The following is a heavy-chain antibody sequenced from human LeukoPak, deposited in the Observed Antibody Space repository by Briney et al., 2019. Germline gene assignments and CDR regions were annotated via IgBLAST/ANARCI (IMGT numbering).Heavy chain of an antibody. CDR2: VYPGDSDT. Sequence: GESLKISCKSSGYSFTSYWIGWVRQMPGKGREWMGIVYPGDSDTRHSPSFEGQVTISADKSISTAYLQWSSLKASETAMYYCARPCFVGGTARYCYCSQGTLVTVSS. D-gene: IGHD1-26*01. V-gene: IGHV5-51*01. CDR3: ARPCFVGGTARYCY. J-gene: IGHJ4*02. CDR1: GYSFTSYW.